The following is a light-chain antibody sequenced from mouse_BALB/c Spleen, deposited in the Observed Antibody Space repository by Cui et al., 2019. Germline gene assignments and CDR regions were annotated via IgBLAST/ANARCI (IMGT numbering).Light chain of an antibody. V-gene: IGKV4-59*01. Sequence: QIVLTQSPAIISASPGEKVTMTCSASSSVSYMNWYQQKSGTSHKRWIYDTSKLASGVPARFSGSGSGTSYSLTISSMEAEDAATYDCQQWSSNPPTFGGGTKLEIK. J-gene: IGKJ1*01. CDR2: DTS. CDR3: QQWSSNPPT. CDR1: SSVSY.